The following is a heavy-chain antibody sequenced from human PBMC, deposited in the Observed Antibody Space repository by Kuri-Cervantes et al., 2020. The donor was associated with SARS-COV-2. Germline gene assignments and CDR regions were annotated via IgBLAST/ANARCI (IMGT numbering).Heavy chain of an antibody. CDR1: GFTFSSYA. CDR3: AREGDPGITIFGVAVDY. V-gene: IGHV3-23*01. J-gene: IGHJ4*02. Sequence: ETLSLTCAASGFTFSSYAMSWVRQAPGKGLEWVSAISGSGGSTYYADSVKGRFTISRDNAKNSLYLQMNSLRAEDTAVYYCAREGDPGITIFGVAVDYWGQGTLVTVSS. CDR2: ISGSGGST. D-gene: IGHD3-3*01.